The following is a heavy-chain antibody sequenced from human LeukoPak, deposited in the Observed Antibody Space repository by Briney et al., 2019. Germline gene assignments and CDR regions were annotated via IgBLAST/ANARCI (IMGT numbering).Heavy chain of an antibody. D-gene: IGHD5-18*01. V-gene: IGHV4-34*01. CDR2: INHSGST. J-gene: IGHJ5*02. CDR3: ARTRGYSYGYNWFDP. Sequence: PSETLSLTCAVYGGSFSGYYWSWIRQPPGKGLEWIGEINHSGSTNYNPSLKSRVTISVGTSKNQFSLKLSSVTAADTAVYYCARTRGYSYGYNWFDPWGQGTLVTVSS. CDR1: GGSFSGYY.